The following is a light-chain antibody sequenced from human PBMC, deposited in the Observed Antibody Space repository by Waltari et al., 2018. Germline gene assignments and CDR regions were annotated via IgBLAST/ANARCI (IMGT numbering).Light chain of an antibody. V-gene: IGLV3-21*02. CDR3: QVWDRITDHYV. CDR1: NIGIKS. CDR2: DDS. Sequence: SYALTQPPSVSVAPGQTARITCGGKNIGIKSVQWYQQRPGQAPVLVVYDDSDWPSGISDRLAGTKSGSTATLTISRAEAGDEADYYCQVWDRITDHYVFGTGTKVTVL. J-gene: IGLJ1*01.